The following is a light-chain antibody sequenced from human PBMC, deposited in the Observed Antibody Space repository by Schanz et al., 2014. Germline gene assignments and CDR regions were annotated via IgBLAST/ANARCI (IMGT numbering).Light chain of an antibody. V-gene: IGKV3-11*01. CDR2: DAS. J-gene: IGKJ1*01. CDR1: QSVSFY. CDR3: QQYGNSTWT. Sequence: EIVLTQSPATLSLSPGETATLSCRASQSVSFYLAWYQQKPGQTPRLLIYDASNRTAGIPARFSGSGSGTDFTLTISSLQPDDVSMYYCQQYGNSTWTFGQGTKVQIK.